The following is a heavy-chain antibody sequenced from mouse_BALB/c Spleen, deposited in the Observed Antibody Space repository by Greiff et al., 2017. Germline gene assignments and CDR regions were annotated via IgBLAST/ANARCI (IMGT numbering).Heavy chain of an antibody. Sequence: EVQLQQSGGGLVQPGGSMKLSCVASGFTFSNYWMNWVRQSPEKGLEWVAEIRLKSNNYATHYAESVKGRFTISRDDSKSSVYLQMNNLRAEDTGIYYCTRRYGSRPFAYWGQGTLVTVSA. J-gene: IGHJ3*01. CDR2: IRLKSNNYAT. V-gene: IGHV6-6*02. CDR1: GFTFSNYW. D-gene: IGHD1-1*01. CDR3: TRRYGSRPFAY.